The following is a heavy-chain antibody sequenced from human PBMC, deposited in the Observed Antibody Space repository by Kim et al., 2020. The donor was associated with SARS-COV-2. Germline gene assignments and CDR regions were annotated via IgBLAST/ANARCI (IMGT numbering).Heavy chain of an antibody. Sequence: GGSLRLSCAASGFTFSSYAMHWVRQAPGKGLEWVAVISYDGSNKYYADSVKGRFTISRDNSKNTLYLQMNSLRAEDTAVYYCARDGTVVPAAIVYWGQGTLRTVSS. CDR2: ISYDGSNK. CDR1: GFTFSSYA. J-gene: IGHJ4*02. V-gene: IGHV3-30-3*01. CDR3: ARDGTVVPAAIVY. D-gene: IGHD2-2*02.